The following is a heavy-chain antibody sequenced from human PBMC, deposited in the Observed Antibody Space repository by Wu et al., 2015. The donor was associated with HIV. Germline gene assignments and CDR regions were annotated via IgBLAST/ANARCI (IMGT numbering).Heavy chain of an antibody. CDR2: IKPNSENT. J-gene: IGHJ4*02. CDR1: GYTFTAYF. V-gene: IGHV1-2*02. CDR3: ARVDSSSWSLY. D-gene: IGHD6-13*01. Sequence: QVQLVQSGSEVKKPGASVKVSCKASGYTFTAYFMHWVRQAPGQGLEWMGWIKPNSENTNYAQKFRGRVTMTRDTSISIVYMELRSLRSDDTAVYYCARVDSSSWSLYWGQGTLVTVSS.